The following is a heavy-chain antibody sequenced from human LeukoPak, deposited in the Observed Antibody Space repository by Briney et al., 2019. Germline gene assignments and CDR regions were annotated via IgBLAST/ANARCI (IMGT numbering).Heavy chain of an antibody. CDR3: ARDGGIAAAEPFDY. J-gene: IGHJ4*02. CDR2: IHYSGRP. Sequence: SETLSLICTVSSGSISSYYWSWIRQPPGKTLEWIGYIHYSGRPNYNPSLKSRVTISVDKSKNQFSLNLSSVTAADTAAYYCARDGGIAAAEPFDYWGQGTLVTVSS. D-gene: IGHD6-13*01. V-gene: IGHV4-59*01. CDR1: SGSISSYY.